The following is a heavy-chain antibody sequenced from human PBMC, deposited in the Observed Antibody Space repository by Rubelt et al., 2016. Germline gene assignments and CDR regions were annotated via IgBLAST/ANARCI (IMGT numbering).Heavy chain of an antibody. D-gene: IGHD6-13*01. V-gene: IGHV4-34*01. CDR2: INHSGST. Sequence: QEWGAGLLKPSETLSLTCAVYGGSFSGYYWSWIRQPPGKGLEWIGEINHSGSTNYNPSLKSRVTISVDTSKNQFSLKLSSVTAADTAVYYCARYSSWSAFDIWGQGTMVTVSS. CDR1: GGSFSGYY. J-gene: IGHJ3*02. CDR3: ARYSSWSAFDI.